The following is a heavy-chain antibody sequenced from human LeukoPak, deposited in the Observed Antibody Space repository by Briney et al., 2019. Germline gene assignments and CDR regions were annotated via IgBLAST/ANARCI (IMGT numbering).Heavy chain of an antibody. CDR3: ARHGKYYTGSHHFDY. V-gene: IGHV5-51*01. CDR1: GYSFTNYW. J-gene: IGHJ4*02. Sequence: GESLKISCKGSGYSFTNYWIGWVRQMPGKGLERMGIIYPDDSDTRYSPSFQGQVTISADKSISTAYLQWGSLKASDTAMYYCARHGKYYTGSHHFDYWGQGTLVTVSS. D-gene: IGHD3-10*01. CDR2: IYPDDSDT.